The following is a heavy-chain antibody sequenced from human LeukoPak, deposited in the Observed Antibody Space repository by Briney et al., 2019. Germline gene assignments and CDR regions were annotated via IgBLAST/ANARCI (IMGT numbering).Heavy chain of an antibody. CDR1: GYSISSGYY. CDR3: ARLRYCSSTNCYYYFDY. CDR2: IYHSGST. J-gene: IGHJ4*02. D-gene: IGHD2-2*01. Sequence: SETLSLTCAVSGYSISSGYYWGWIRQPPGKGLEWIGSIYHSGSTNYNPSLKSRATISVDTPKNQFSLKLSSVTAADTAVNYCARLRYCSSTNCYYYFDYWGQGTLVSVSS. V-gene: IGHV4-38-2*01.